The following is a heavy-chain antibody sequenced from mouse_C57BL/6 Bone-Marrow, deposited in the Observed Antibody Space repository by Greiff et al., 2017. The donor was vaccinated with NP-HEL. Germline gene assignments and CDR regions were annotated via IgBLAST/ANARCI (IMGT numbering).Heavy chain of an antibody. CDR2: IFPGSGST. V-gene: IGHV1-75*01. CDR3: ARHPLLLRDGYFDV. CDR1: GYTFTDYY. J-gene: IGHJ1*03. Sequence: VQLQQSGPELVKPGASVKISCKASGYTFTDYYINWVKQRPGQGLEWIGWIFPGSGSTYYNEKFKGKATLTVDKSSSTAYMLLSSLTSEDSAVYFCARHPLLLRDGYFDVWGTGTTVTVSS. D-gene: IGHD1-1*01.